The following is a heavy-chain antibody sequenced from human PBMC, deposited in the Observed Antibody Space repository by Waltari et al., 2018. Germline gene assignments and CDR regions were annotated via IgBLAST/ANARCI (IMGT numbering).Heavy chain of an antibody. CDR3: ARHGYYTFDF. D-gene: IGHD4-17*01. CDR2: IKGDGGET. CDR1: GFAFITHW. V-gene: IGHV3-7*01. Sequence: EVQLVESGGGLVQPGGALRLSCAASGFAFITHWMGWVRQAPGKGLEWVANIKGDGGETYYVDSVKGRLTVSRDNAKNSLYLQMDSLRAEDTAVYYCARHGYYTFDFWGQGTLVTVSS. J-gene: IGHJ4*02.